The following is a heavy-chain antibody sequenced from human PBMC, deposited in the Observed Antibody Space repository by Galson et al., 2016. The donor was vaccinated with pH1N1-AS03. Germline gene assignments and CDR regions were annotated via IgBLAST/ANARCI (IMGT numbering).Heavy chain of an antibody. CDR1: QFFVGGFW. CDR3: AIADYGSGRILDY. J-gene: IGHJ4*02. V-gene: IGHV3-74*01. CDR2: INGDGTIA. D-gene: IGHD3-10*01. Sequence: SLRLSCAVSQFFVGGFWMYWVRRVPGKGLVWVSRINGDGTIANYAGSVEGRFTVSRDNARNTLFLQMDRQTGDDTGVYYCAIADYGSGRILDYWGQGTLVTVSS.